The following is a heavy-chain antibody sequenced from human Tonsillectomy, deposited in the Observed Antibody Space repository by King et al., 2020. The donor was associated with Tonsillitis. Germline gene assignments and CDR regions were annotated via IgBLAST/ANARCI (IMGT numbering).Heavy chain of an antibody. CDR2: ISYDGSNK. CDR1: GFTFSNYG. D-gene: IGHD4-17*01. Sequence: VQLVESGGGVVQPGRSLRLSCAASGFTFSNYGMHWVRQAPGKGLEWVAVISYDGSNKYYADFVKGRFTISRDNSKNTLYLQMNSLRTETTAVYSCANESAETTLGGYFDYWGQGTLVTVSS. V-gene: IGHV3-30*18. CDR3: ANESAETTLGGYFDY. J-gene: IGHJ4*02.